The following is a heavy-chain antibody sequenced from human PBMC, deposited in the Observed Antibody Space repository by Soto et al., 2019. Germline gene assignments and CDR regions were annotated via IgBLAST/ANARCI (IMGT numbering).Heavy chain of an antibody. V-gene: IGHV4-59*01. J-gene: IGHJ6*04. CDR3: ARGNPYHDILTGWDRYHVMNV. D-gene: IGHD3-9*01. CDR1: GGSISSYF. Sequence: AATLSLTSTVAGGSISSYFCSWIQHAPQKRVEMIGNNHNSGSTNYTPYLKSRVTISVDTSKNQFSLKLSSMTAADTAVYYCARGNPYHDILTGWDRYHVMNVWGKGTWVTVSP. CDR2: NHNSGST.